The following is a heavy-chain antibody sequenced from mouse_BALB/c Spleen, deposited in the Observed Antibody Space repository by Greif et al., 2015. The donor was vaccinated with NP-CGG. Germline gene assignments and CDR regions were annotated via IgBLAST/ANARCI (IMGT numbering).Heavy chain of an antibody. CDR1: GFSLTSYG. J-gene: IGHJ2*01. Sequence: VQLQQSGPGLVQPSQSLSITCTVSGFSLTSYGVHWVRQSPGKGLEWLGVIWSGGSTDYNAAFISRLSISKDNSKSQVFFKMNSLRANDTAIYYCARGTTAMYYFDYWGQGTTLTVSS. CDR3: ARGTTAMYYFDY. CDR2: IWSGGST. D-gene: IGHD1-2*01. V-gene: IGHV2-2*02.